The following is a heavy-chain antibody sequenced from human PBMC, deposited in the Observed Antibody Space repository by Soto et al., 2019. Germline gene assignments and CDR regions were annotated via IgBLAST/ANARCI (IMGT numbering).Heavy chain of an antibody. CDR3: AKEGGYSSSSTNFEY. J-gene: IGHJ4*01. V-gene: IGHV3-30*18. CDR2: ISYDGSNK. CDR1: GFTFSSYG. Sequence: QVQLVESGGGVVQPGRSLRLSCAASGFTFSSYGMHWVRQAPGKGLEWVAVISYDGSNKLYADSVKGRFTISRDNSKNTLYLQMNSLRAEDTAVYYCAKEGGYSSSSTNFEYWGQGTLVTVSS. D-gene: IGHD6-6*01.